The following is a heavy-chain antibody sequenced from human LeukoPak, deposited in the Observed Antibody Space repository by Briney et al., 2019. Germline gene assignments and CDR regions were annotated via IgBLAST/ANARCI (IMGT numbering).Heavy chain of an antibody. Sequence: ASVNVACKASVYTFTGYYMHWVRQAPGQGLEWMGWFTPDNGGTNYAQKFQGRVTMTRDMSISTAYMELSRLRSDDTAAYYCARDPSNSGYDYLYYFDYWGQGTLVTVSS. CDR2: FTPDNGGT. D-gene: IGHD5-12*01. J-gene: IGHJ4*02. CDR1: VYTFTGYY. V-gene: IGHV1-2*02. CDR3: ARDPSNSGYDYLYYFDY.